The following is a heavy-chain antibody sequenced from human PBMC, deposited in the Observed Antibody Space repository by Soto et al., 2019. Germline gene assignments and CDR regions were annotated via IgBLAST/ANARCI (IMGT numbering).Heavy chain of an antibody. CDR2: IWYDGSNK. D-gene: IGHD3-22*01. CDR3: ASRGYYDSRDFDY. J-gene: IGHJ4*02. V-gene: IGHV3-33*01. Sequence: GGSLRLSCAASGFTFSSYGMHWVRQAPGKGLEWVAVIWYDGSNKYYADSVKGRFTISRDNSKNTLYLQMNSLRAEDTAVYYCASRGYYDSRDFDYWGQGTLVTVSS. CDR1: GFTFSSYG.